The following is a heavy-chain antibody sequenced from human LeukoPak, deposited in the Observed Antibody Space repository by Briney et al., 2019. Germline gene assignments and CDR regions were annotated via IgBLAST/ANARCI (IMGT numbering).Heavy chain of an antibody. CDR2: ISAYNGNT. CDR1: GYTFTSYG. D-gene: IGHD6-19*01. CDR3: ARDPFMQWLAIDY. J-gene: IGHJ4*02. V-gene: IGHV1-18*01. Sequence: ASVKVSCKASGYTFTSYGISWVRQAPGQGLEWMGWISAYNGNTNYAQKFQGRVTMTRDMSTSTVYMELSSLRSEDAAVYYCARDPFMQWLAIDYWGQGTLVTVSS.